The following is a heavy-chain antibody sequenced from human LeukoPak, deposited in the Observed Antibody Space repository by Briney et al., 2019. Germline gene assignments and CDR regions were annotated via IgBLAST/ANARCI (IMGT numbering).Heavy chain of an antibody. CDR2: IYPGDSDT. CDR1: GYSFTSYW. J-gene: IGHJ4*02. V-gene: IGHV5-51*01. CDR3: ARLAYCSGGSCYSRGYFDS. Sequence: GESLKISCKGSGYSFTSYWIGWVRQMPGKGLEWMGIIYPGDSDTRYSPSFQGQVTISADKSISTAYLQWSSLKASDTAMYYCARLAYCSGGSCYSRGYFDSWGQGTLVTVSS. D-gene: IGHD2-15*01.